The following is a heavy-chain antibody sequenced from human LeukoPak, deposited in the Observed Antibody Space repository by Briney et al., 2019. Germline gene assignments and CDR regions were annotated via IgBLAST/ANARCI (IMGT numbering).Heavy chain of an antibody. CDR3: AKGPLRGTAAAIDY. D-gene: IGHD2-2*01. J-gene: IGHJ4*02. Sequence: GGSLRLSCAASGFTFNNYGMHWVRQAPGKGLEWVAVISYDGRNKHYPDSVKGRFTISRDISTDTILLQMDSLRTEDTAVYYCAKGPLRGTAAAIDYWGQGTLVTVSS. V-gene: IGHV3-30*18. CDR1: GFTFNNYG. CDR2: ISYDGRNK.